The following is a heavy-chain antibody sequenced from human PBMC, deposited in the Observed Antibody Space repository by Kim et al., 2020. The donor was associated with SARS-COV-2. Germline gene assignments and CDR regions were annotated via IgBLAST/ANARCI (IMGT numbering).Heavy chain of an antibody. CDR1: GFTFTSHS. Sequence: GGSLRLSCTASGFTFTSHSMSWVRQAPGKGLEWVSMIKASDGATYYVDSVKGRFSISRDDSKNTLYLQMSTLRTEDTATYYCVTGGWGRVWDCWGQGT. CDR3: VTGGWGRVWDC. J-gene: IGHJ4*03. D-gene: IGHD2-21*02. V-gene: IGHV3-23*01. CDR2: IKASDGAT.